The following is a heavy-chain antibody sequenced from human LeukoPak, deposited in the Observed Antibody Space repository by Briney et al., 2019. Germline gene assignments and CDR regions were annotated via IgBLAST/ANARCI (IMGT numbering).Heavy chain of an antibody. CDR1: GYSFTSYW. CDR2: IYPGDSDT. D-gene: IGHD5-12*01. J-gene: IGHJ4*02. V-gene: IGHV5-51*01. Sequence: GESLKISCKGSGYSFTSYWIGWVRQMPGKGLEWMGIIYPGDSDTRYSPSFQGQVTISADKSLSTAYLQWSSLKASDTAMYYCASHQTNSGDDNFVYGGQGTLVTVSS. CDR3: ASHQTNSGDDNFVY.